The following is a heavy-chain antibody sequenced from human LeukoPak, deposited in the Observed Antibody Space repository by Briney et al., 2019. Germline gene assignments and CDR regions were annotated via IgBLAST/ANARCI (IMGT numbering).Heavy chain of an antibody. D-gene: IGHD7-27*01. Sequence: GGSLRLSCAASEFTFSSYAMSWVRQAPGNGLEWVSAISGSGSDTYYADSVKGRFTISRDNSKNILYLQMNSLRAEDTAIYYCAKELGITVPPYYFDFWGQGTLLTVSS. V-gene: IGHV3-23*01. CDR3: AKELGITVPPYYFDF. J-gene: IGHJ4*02. CDR1: EFTFSSYA. CDR2: ISGSGSDT.